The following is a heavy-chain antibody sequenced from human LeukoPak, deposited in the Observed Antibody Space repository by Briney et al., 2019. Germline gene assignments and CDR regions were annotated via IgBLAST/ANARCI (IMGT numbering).Heavy chain of an antibody. CDR2: IKSKTDGGTT. V-gene: IGHV3-15*01. CDR3: TTDSGYSYGLFDY. D-gene: IGHD5-18*01. J-gene: IGHJ4*02. CDR1: GFTFSSYA. Sequence: PGGSLRLSCAASGFTFSSYAMNWVRQAPGKGLEWVGRIKSKTDGGTTDYAAPVKGRFTISRDDSKNTLYLQMNSLKTEDTAVYYCTTDSGYSYGLFDYWGQGTLVTVSS.